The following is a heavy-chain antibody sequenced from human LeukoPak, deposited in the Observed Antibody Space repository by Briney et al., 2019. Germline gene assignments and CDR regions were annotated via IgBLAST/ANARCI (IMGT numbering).Heavy chain of an antibody. D-gene: IGHD3-16*02. CDR3: ARGIDDYVWGSYRRYYFDY. Sequence: SETLSLTCAVYGGSFSGYYWSWIRQPPGKGLEWIGEINHSGSTNYNPSLKSRVTISVDTSKNQFSLKLSSVTAADTAVYYCARGIDDYVWGSYRRYYFDYWGQGTLVTVSS. J-gene: IGHJ4*02. V-gene: IGHV4-34*01. CDR1: GGSFSGYY. CDR2: INHSGST.